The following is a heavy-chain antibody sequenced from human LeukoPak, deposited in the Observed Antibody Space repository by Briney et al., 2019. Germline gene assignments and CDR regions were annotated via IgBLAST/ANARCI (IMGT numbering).Heavy chain of an antibody. Sequence: PGGSLRLSCAASEFTFSSYGMHWVRQAPGKGLEWVAVISYDGSNKYYADSVKGRFTISRDNSKNTLYLQMNSLRAEDTAVYYCAKDSPSDYWGQGTLVTVSS. CDR3: AKDSPSDY. V-gene: IGHV3-30*18. J-gene: IGHJ4*02. CDR1: EFTFSSYG. CDR2: ISYDGSNK.